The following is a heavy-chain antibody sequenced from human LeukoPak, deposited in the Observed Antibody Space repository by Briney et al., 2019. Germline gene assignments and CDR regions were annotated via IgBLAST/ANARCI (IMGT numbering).Heavy chain of an antibody. CDR2: IYTSGST. V-gene: IGHV4-61*02. CDR1: GGSISSGSYY. J-gene: IGHJ5*02. D-gene: IGHD4-11*01. CDR3: ARDSATVNDP. Sequence: SETLSLTCTVSGGSISSGSYYWSWIRQPAGKGLEWIGRIYTSGSTNYNPPLKSRVTISVDTSKNQFSLKLSSVTAADTAVYYCARDSATVNDPWGQGTLVTVSS.